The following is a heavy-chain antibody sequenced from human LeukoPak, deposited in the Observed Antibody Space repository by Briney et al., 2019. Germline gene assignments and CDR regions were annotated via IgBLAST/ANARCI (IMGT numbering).Heavy chain of an antibody. CDR2: IYYSGNT. Sequence: SETLSLTCTASGDSISTSNSYWGWIRQPPGKGLEWIGSIYYSGNTYYNASLKSRVTISVDTSKNQFSLKVTSVTAADTAMYYCARRRDSNWFDFDYWGQGTQVTVSS. CDR1: GDSISTSNSY. J-gene: IGHJ4*02. D-gene: IGHD6-13*01. V-gene: IGHV4-39*01. CDR3: ARRRDSNWFDFDY.